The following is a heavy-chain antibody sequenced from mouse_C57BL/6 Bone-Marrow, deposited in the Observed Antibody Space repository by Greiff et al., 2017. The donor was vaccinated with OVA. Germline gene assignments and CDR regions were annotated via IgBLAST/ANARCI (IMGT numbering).Heavy chain of an antibody. CDR1: GFSLTSYG. J-gene: IGHJ4*01. CDR3: DRKGLLYYAMDY. Sequence: QVQLQQSGPGLVQPSQSLSITCTVSGFSLTSYGVHWVRQSPGKGLEWLGVIWRGGSTDYNAAFISRLSISKDNSKSHFFFKMNSLQADNTAIYYCDRKGLLYYAMDYWGQGTSVTVSS. D-gene: IGHD2-3*01. CDR2: IWRGGST. V-gene: IGHV2-2*01.